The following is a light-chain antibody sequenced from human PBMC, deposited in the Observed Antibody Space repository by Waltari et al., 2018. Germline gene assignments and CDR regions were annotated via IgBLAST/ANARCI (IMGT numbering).Light chain of an antibody. J-gene: IGLJ2*01. CDR3: ATWDDNLSGRV. Sequence: QSVLTQPPSTSGTPGQTVTISCSGRTSNIGTNTVTWYQLPPGTTPKTVIFANYHRPSGVPDRCSASKSGTSASLVISGLQSEDEADYFCATWDDNLSGRVFGGGTKVTVL. V-gene: IGLV1-44*01. CDR1: TSNIGTNT. CDR2: ANY.